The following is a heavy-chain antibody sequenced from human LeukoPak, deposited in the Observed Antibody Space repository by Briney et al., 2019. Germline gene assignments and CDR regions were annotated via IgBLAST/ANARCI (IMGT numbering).Heavy chain of an antibody. V-gene: IGHV5-51*01. CDR2: IYPGDSDT. Sequence: GESLKISCKGSGYSFTSYWIGWVRQMPGRGLEWMGIIYPGDSDTRYSPSFQGQVTISADKSISTAYLQWSSLKASDTAMYYCARHKGGYGDLRYYFDYWGQGTLVTVSS. J-gene: IGHJ4*02. CDR3: ARHKGGYGDLRYYFDY. D-gene: IGHD4-17*01. CDR1: GYSFTSYW.